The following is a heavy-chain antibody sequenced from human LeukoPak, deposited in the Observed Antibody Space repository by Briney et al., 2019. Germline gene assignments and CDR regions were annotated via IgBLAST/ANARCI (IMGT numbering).Heavy chain of an antibody. CDR2: IYTSGST. J-gene: IGHJ3*02. CDR3: ARDTEDYYGSGSYYNDAFDI. Sequence: ASETLSLTCGVYDESFSGYYWSWIRQPAGKGLEWIGRIYTSGSTNYNPSLKSRVTMSVDTSKNQFSLKLSSVTAVDTAVYYCARDTEDYYGSGSYYNDAFDIWGQGTMVTVSS. V-gene: IGHV4-4*07. D-gene: IGHD3-10*01. CDR1: DESFSGYY.